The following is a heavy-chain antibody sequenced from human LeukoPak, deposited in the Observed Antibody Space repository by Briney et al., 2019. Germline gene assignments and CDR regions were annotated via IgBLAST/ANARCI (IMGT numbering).Heavy chain of an antibody. Sequence: PSETLSLTCTVSGGSISSYYWSWIRQPPGKGLEWIGYIYYSGSTNYNPSLKSRVTISADTSKNQFSLKLSSVTAADTAVYYCARGGNWDWFDPWGQGTLVTVSS. V-gene: IGHV4-59*01. D-gene: IGHD7-27*01. J-gene: IGHJ5*02. CDR2: IYYSGST. CDR3: ARGGNWDWFDP. CDR1: GGSISSYY.